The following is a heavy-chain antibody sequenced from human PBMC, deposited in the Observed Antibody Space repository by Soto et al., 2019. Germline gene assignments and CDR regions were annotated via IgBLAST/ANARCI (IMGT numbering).Heavy chain of an antibody. CDR1: GFSVSSYS. CDR3: SRWDGYGDY. V-gene: IGHV3-23*01. CDR2: ISFGGDRK. Sequence: DVQLLQSGGGLVQPGGSLRVSCAASGFSVSSYSMTWVRQAPGKGLEYVSGISFGGDRKFYADSVKGRFTVSRNNSKNIVYLHMNSKRVDDTAIYYCSRWDGYGDYWGQGTLVTVSS. J-gene: IGHJ4*02. D-gene: IGHD3-16*01.